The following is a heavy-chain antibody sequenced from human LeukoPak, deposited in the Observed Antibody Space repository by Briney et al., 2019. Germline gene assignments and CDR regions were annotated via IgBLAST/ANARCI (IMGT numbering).Heavy chain of an antibody. CDR1: GFTFSNYW. CDR3: ARAADYYASGIFY. Sequence: GGSLRLSCAASGFTFSNYWMHWVRQAPGKGLVWVAHINTDGSTTTYADSVKGRSTISRDNAKNTLYLQRNSLRAEDTAVYYCARAADYYASGIFYWGQGTLVTVS. V-gene: IGHV3-74*01. CDR2: INTDGSTT. D-gene: IGHD3-10*01. J-gene: IGHJ4*02.